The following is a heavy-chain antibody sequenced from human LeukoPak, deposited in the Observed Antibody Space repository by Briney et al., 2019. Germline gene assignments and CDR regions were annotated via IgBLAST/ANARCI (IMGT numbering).Heavy chain of an antibody. CDR3: ARGGHYYDILTGYGY. J-gene: IGHJ4*02. Sequence: GGSLRLSCVASGFTFYDYYMSWIRQAPGKGLEWVSYIRDSSSSTYYADSVKGRFTISRDNAKNSLFLQMNSLRAEDTAVYYCARGGHYYDILTGYGYWGQGTLVTVSS. D-gene: IGHD3-9*01. V-gene: IGHV3-11*04. CDR2: IRDSSSST. CDR1: GFTFYDYY.